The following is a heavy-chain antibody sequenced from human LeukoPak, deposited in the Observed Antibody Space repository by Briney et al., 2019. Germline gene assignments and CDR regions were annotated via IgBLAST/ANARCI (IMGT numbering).Heavy chain of an antibody. CDR3: ARYYYDSKVFDY. Sequence: PGGSLRLSCAASGFTFSSYGINWVRQAPGKGLEWVTCIGNDGSNKYYVESVKGRFTVSRDNSENTLYLQMNSLRAEDTAVYYCARYYYDSKVFDYWGQGTLVTVSS. CDR1: GFTFSSYG. J-gene: IGHJ4*02. D-gene: IGHD3-22*01. CDR2: IGNDGSNK. V-gene: IGHV3-30*02.